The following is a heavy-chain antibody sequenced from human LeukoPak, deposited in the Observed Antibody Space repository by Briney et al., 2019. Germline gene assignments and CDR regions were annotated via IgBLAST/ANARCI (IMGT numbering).Heavy chain of an antibody. D-gene: IGHD5-24*01. V-gene: IGHV4-59*08. J-gene: IGHJ4*02. CDR1: GGSISSYY. Sequence: SETLSLTCTVSGGSISSYYWSWIRQPPGKGLEWIGYIYYSGSTNYNPSLKSRVTIVDTSKNQFSLRLSSVTAADTAVYYCARLMRRDGYNRPARIFDYWGQGTLVTVSS. CDR2: IYYSGST. CDR3: ARLMRRDGYNRPARIFDY.